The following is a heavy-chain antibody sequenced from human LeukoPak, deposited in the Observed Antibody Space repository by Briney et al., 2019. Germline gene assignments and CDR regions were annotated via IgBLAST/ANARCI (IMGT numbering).Heavy chain of an antibody. CDR3: ARGRGRYFD. CDR1: GGSFSGYY. Sequence: PSETLSLTCAVYGGSFSGYYWSWIRQPPGKGLEWIGEINHSGSTNYNPSLKSRVTISVDTSKNQFSLKLSSVTAADTAVYYCARGRGRYFDWGQGTLVTASS. V-gene: IGHV4-34*01. J-gene: IGHJ4*02. D-gene: IGHD3-9*01. CDR2: INHSGST.